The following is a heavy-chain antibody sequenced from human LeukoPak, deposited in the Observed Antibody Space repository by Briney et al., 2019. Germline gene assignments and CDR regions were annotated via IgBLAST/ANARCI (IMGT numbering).Heavy chain of an antibody. CDR3: TAGPGYPHIG. CDR1: GFTFSSYA. Sequence: PGWSLRLSCAASGFTFSSYAMSWSRQAPGKGLEWVSSISGSGGSTYYADSVKGRFTVSRDNSKNTLYLQMNSLKTEDTAVYYCTAGPGYPHIGWGQGTLVTVSS. J-gene: IGHJ4*02. D-gene: IGHD5-18*01. CDR2: ISGSGGST. V-gene: IGHV3-23*01.